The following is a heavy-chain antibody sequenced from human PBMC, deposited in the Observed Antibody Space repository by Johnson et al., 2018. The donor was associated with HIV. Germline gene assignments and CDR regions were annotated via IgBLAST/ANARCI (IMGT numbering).Heavy chain of an antibody. J-gene: IGHJ3*01. CDR2: IRYDGSNK. Sequence: QVQLVESGGGVVQPGRSLRLSCPASGFTFSSYGMHWVRQAPGKGLEWVAFIRYDGSNKYYADSVKGRFTISRDNSKNTLYLQMNSLRAEDTAVYYCAKDGGRWSYSFDVWGQGTMVTVSS. V-gene: IGHV3-30*02. CDR1: GFTFSSYG. CDR3: AKDGGRWSYSFDV. D-gene: IGHD3-16*01.